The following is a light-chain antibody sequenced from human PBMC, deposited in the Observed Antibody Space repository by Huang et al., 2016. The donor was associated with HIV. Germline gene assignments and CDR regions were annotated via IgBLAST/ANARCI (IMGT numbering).Light chain of an antibody. J-gene: IGKJ1*01. CDR3: QQYYSIPQT. CDR2: WAS. CDR1: QSVLYSSNSKNY. Sequence: DIVMTQSPDSLAVSLGERATIKCRSSQSVLYSSNSKNYLAWFQQKPGQAPRLLIYWASSRESGVPDRVSGSGSGTDFTLTISSLEAEDAAVYYCQQYYSIPQTFGQGTKVEI. V-gene: IGKV4-1*01.